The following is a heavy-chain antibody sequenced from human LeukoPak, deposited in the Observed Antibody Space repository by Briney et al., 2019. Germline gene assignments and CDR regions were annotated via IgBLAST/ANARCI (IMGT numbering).Heavy chain of an antibody. CDR1: GFTFSSCP. CDR3: AKADTGGNYFDH. D-gene: IGHD1-26*01. Sequence: GGSLRLSLVASGFTFSSCPMRWVRQAPGKGLEGVSAIDVGGGNTYYADSVKGRFTFSRDNFKNTLHLQMNSLRAEDTAVYYCAKADTGGNYFDHWGQGTLVTVSS. J-gene: IGHJ4*02. V-gene: IGHV3-23*01. CDR2: IDVGGGNT.